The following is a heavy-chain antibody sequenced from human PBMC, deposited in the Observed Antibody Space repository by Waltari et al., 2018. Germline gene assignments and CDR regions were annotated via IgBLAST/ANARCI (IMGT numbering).Heavy chain of an antibody. V-gene: IGHV3-7*01. CDR1: GFSLSSYW. CDR2: RRQDGCDR. D-gene: IGHD2-8*01. J-gene: IGHJ4*02. CDR3: ARDVNGVLDY. Sequence: EVQLVESGGGLVQPGGSLRLSCAASGFSLSSYWMSWVRQAPGKGLGWVANRRQDGCDRGHGDSVKGRFIISRDNARNSVYLQMNSLTAEDTAVYYCARDVNGVLDYWGQGTLVTVSS.